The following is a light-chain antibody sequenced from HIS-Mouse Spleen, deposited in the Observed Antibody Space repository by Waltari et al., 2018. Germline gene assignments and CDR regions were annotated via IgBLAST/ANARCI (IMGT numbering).Light chain of an antibody. J-gene: IGLJ3*02. CDR2: EGS. Sequence: QSALTQPASVSGSPGQSITISCPGTSSDVGSYNLVSWYQQHQGKAPKLMIYEGSKRPSGVSNRFSGSKSGNTASLTISGLQAEDEADYYCCSYAGSSTWVFGGGTKLTVL. V-gene: IGLV2-23*01. CDR1: SSDVGSYNL. CDR3: CSYAGSSTWV.